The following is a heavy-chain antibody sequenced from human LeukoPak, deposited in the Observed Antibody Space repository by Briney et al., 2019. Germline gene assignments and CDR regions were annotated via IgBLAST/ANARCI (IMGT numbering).Heavy chain of an antibody. CDR1: GYTFTSYA. V-gene: IGHV1-3*01. CDR3: ARDPYSYGYVDY. Sequence: ASVKVSCKASGYTFTSYAMHWVRQAPGQRLEWMGWINAGNDNTKYSQKFQGRVTITRDTSASTAYMELSSLRSEDTAVYYCARDPYSYGYVDYWGQGTLVTVSS. CDR2: INAGNDNT. D-gene: IGHD5-18*01. J-gene: IGHJ4*02.